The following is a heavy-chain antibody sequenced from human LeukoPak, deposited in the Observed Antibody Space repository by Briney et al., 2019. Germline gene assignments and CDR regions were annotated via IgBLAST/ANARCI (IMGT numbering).Heavy chain of an antibody. CDR2: IYPGDSDT. V-gene: IGHV5-51*01. CDR3: ARHSGSYLTPFDY. Sequence: GESLKISCKGSGYSFTSYWIGWVRQMPGKGLEWMGIIYPGDSDTRHSPSFQGQVTISADKSISTAYLQWSSLKASDSAMYYCARHSGSYLTPFDYWGQGALVTVSS. D-gene: IGHD1-26*01. J-gene: IGHJ4*02. CDR1: GYSFTSYW.